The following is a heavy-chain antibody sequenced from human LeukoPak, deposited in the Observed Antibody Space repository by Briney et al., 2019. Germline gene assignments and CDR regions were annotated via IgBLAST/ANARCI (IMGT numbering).Heavy chain of an antibody. D-gene: IGHD2-2*02. CDR2: IKSKTDGGTT. Sequence: GGSLRLSCAASGFTFSNAWMSWVRQAPGKGLEWVGRIKSKTDGGTTDYAAPVKGRFTISRDDSKNTLYLQMNSLKTEDTAVYYCTRDLYCSSTSCYTCFDYWGQGTLVTVSS. CDR3: TRDLYCSSTSCYTCFDY. V-gene: IGHV3-15*01. CDR1: GFTFSNAW. J-gene: IGHJ4*02.